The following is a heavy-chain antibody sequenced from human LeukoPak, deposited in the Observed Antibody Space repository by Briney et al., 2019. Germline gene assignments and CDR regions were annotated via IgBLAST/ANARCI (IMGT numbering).Heavy chain of an antibody. V-gene: IGHV1-2*02. CDR1: GYTFTGYY. CDR3: AVDSNKYDILTGYYQ. CDR2: INPNSGGT. J-gene: IGHJ4*02. D-gene: IGHD3-9*01. Sequence: GASVKVSCKASGYTFTGYYMHWVRQAPGQGLEWMGWINPNSGGTNYAQKFQGRVTMTRDTSISTAYMELSRLRSDDTAVYYCAVDSNKYDILTGYYQWGQGTLVTVSS.